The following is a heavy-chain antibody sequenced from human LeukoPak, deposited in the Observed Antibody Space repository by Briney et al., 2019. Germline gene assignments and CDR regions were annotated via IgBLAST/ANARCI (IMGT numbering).Heavy chain of an antibody. CDR2: IYYSGST. Sequence: SETLSLTCAVYGGSFSGYYWSWIRQPPGKGLEWIGYIYYSGSTNYNPSLKSRVTISVDTSKNQFSLKLSSVTAADTAVYYCASMDYYYGMDVWGQGTTVTVSS. CDR3: ASMDYYYGMDV. D-gene: IGHD3-10*01. V-gene: IGHV4-59*01. J-gene: IGHJ6*02. CDR1: GGSFSGYY.